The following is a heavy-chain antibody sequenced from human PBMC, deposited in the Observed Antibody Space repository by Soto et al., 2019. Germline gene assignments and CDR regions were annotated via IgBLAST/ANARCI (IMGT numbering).Heavy chain of an antibody. CDR1: GGTFSSYA. J-gene: IGHJ6*02. D-gene: IGHD3-3*01. CDR3: ARDGGLRFVEWASPRDYYGMDV. Sequence: SVKVSCKASGGTFSSYAISWVRQAPGQGLEWMGGIIPIFGTANYAQKFQGRVTITADESTSTAYMELSSLRSEDTAVYYCARDGGLRFVEWASPRDYYGMDVWGQGTTVTVSS. V-gene: IGHV1-69*13. CDR2: IIPIFGTA.